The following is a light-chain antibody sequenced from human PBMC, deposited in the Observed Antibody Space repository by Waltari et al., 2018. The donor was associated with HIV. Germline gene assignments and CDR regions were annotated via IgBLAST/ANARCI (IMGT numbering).Light chain of an antibody. V-gene: IGLV3-1*01. J-gene: IGLJ3*02. Sequence: SYDLTQPPSVSVSSGQTATVTCSGVNLGHKYVSWYQQRSGQSPVLVIYQDTKRPPGIPERFIASTSENTATLTINETQPLDEAHYSCQAWDSGTIVFGGGTSLTVL. CDR1: NLGHKY. CDR2: QDT. CDR3: QAWDSGTIV.